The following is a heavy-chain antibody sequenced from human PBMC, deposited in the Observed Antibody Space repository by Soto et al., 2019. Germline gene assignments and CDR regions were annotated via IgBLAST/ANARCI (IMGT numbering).Heavy chain of an antibody. D-gene: IGHD3-10*01. V-gene: IGHV4-31*03. Sequence: QVQLQESGPGLVNPSQTLSLTCTVSGGSIISGAYSWSWIRQRPGKGLEWIGYIYYSGNTFYNPALKSRLTISVATFKDQFSLKLSSVTAADTAVYYCAKWAFGAGTFDPWGQGTLVTVAS. CDR1: GGSIISGAYS. J-gene: IGHJ5*02. CDR2: IYYSGNT. CDR3: AKWAFGAGTFDP.